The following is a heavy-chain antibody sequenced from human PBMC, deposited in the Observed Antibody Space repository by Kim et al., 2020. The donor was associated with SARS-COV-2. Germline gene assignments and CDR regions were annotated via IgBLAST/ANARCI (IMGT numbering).Heavy chain of an antibody. Sequence: GGSLRLSCAASGFTFSSYAMSWVRQAPGKGLEWVSAISGSGGSTYYADSVKGRFTISRDNSKNTLYLQMNSLRAEDTAVYYCAKDHVADQLLNSDFDYWGQGTLVTVSS. CDR1: GFTFSSYA. CDR3: AKDHVADQLLNSDFDY. V-gene: IGHV3-23*01. D-gene: IGHD2-2*01. J-gene: IGHJ4*02. CDR2: ISGSGGST.